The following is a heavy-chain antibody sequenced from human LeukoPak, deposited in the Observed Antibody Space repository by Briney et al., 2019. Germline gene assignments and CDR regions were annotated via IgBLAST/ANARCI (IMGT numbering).Heavy chain of an antibody. CDR3: AKGGRDTGGNWFDP. CDR2: VSGSGANT. CDR1: GFTLSSYE. D-gene: IGHD2-8*02. J-gene: IGHJ5*02. Sequence: PGGSLRLSCAASGFTLSSYEMNWVRLAPGKGLEWVSGVSGSGANTYYADSVKGRFTISRDNSKKTLHLQMNSLRAEDTAIYYCAKGGRDTGGNWFDPWGQGTLVTVSS. V-gene: IGHV3-23*01.